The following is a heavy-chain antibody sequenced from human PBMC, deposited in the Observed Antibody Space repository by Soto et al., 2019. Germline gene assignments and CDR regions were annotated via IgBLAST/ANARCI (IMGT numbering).Heavy chain of an antibody. CDR3: DRDRPAMDVFRS. Sequence: PGWSLRLSGEASGFNFSKSGMYWVRQAPGKGLEWISYTSSTSHPKYYADAVKGRFTISRDNAKNSLYLQMDSLRDDDTALYYDDRDRPAMDVFRSCGQGTQV. CDR2: TSSTSHPK. CDR1: GFNFSKSG. D-gene: IGHD5-18*01. J-gene: IGHJ5*01. V-gene: IGHV3-48*02.